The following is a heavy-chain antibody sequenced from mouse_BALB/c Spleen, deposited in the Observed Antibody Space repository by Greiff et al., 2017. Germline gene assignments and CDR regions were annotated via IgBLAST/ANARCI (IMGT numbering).Heavy chain of an antibody. CDR2: ISTYYGDA. CDR1: GYTFTDYA. V-gene: IGHV1S137*01. Sequence: VQLQQSGAELVRPGVSVKISCKGSGYTFTDYAMHWVKQSHAKSLEWIGVISTYYGDASYNQKFKGKATMTVDKSSSTAYMELARLTSEDSAIYYCARTGGRYYFDYWGQGTTLTVSS. CDR3: ARTGGRYYFDY. J-gene: IGHJ2*01.